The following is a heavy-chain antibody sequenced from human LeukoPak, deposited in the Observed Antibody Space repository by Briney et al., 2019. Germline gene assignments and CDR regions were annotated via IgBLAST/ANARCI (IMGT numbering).Heavy chain of an antibody. CDR3: ARRNPSCYGRQCYYYMDV. V-gene: IGHV3-53*01. J-gene: IGHJ6*03. D-gene: IGHD2-2*01. CDR1: GFTVSSNY. CDR2: IYSGGKT. Sequence: GGSLRLSCAASGFTVSSNYMSWVRQAPGKGLEWVSVIYSGGKTNYADSVRGRFTISRDNAKNTLYLQMNSLRADDTAVYYCARRNPSCYGRQCYYYMDVWGRGTPVTVSS.